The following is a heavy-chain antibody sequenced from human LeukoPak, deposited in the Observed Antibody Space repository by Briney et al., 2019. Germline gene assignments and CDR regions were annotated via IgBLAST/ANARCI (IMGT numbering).Heavy chain of an antibody. CDR1: GYSFTSYW. D-gene: IGHD2-2*01. Sequence: GESLKISCKGSGYSFTSYWIGCVRQMPGKGLEWMGIIYPGDSDTRYSPSFQGQVTISAYKSISTAYLQWSRLKASDTAMYYCARIVVVPAAKTEHYYYYMDVWGKGTTVTVSS. V-gene: IGHV5-51*01. CDR2: IYPGDSDT. J-gene: IGHJ6*03. CDR3: ARIVVVPAAKTEHYYYYMDV.